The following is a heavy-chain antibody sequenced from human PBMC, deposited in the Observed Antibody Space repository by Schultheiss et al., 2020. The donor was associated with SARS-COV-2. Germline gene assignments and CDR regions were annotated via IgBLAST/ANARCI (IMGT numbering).Heavy chain of an antibody. V-gene: IGHV3-NL1*01. CDR1: GFTFSSYA. Sequence: GGSLRLSCAASGFTFSSYAMHWVRQAPGKGLEWVSVIYSGGSTYYADSVKGRFTISRDNSKNTLYLQMNSLRAEDTAVYYCARDSAILTWGQGTLVTVSS. CDR2: IYSGGST. J-gene: IGHJ5*02. CDR3: ARDSAILT.